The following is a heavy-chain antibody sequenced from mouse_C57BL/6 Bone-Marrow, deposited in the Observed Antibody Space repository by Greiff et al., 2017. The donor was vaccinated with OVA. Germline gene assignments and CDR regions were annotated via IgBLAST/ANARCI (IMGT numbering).Heavy chain of an antibody. CDR1: GFSLSTFGMG. CDR3: ARRANWDGYFDV. D-gene: IGHD4-1*01. J-gene: IGHJ1*03. Sequence: QVTLKECGPGILQPSQTLSLTCSFSGFSLSTFGMGVGWIRQPSGKGLEWLAHIWWDDDKYYNPALKSRLTISKDTSKNQVFLKIASVDTADTATYYCARRANWDGYFDVWGTGTTVTVSS. V-gene: IGHV8-8*01. CDR2: IWWDDDK.